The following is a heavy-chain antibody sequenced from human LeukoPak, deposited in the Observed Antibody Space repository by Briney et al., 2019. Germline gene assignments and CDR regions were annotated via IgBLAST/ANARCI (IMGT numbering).Heavy chain of an antibody. Sequence: PGGSLRLSCAASGFTFDDYAMHWVRQAPGKGLEWVSGISWNSGSIGYADSVKGRFTISRDNANNSLCLQMSSLRAEDTAVYYCVRDPFLDAFDIWGQGTMVTVSS. CDR2: ISWNSGSI. CDR1: GFTFDDYA. CDR3: VRDPFLDAFDI. J-gene: IGHJ3*02. V-gene: IGHV3-9*01.